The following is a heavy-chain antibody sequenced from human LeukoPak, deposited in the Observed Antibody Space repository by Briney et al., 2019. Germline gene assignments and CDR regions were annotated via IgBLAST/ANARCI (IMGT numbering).Heavy chain of an antibody. J-gene: IGHJ4*02. V-gene: IGHV3-30*18. CDR2: ISYDGSNK. Sequence: LGGSLRLSCAASGFTFSSYGMHWVRQAPGKGLEWVAVISYDGSNKYYVDSVKGRFTISRDNSKNTLYLQMNSLRAEDTAVYYCAKVWVTMVRGAIPDDYWGQGTLVTVSS. CDR3: AKVWVTMVRGAIPDDY. D-gene: IGHD3-10*01. CDR1: GFTFSSYG.